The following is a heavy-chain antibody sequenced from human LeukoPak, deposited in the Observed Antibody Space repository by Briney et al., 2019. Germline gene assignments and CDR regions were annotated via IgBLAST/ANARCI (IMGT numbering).Heavy chain of an antibody. V-gene: IGHV1-18*01. CDR2: INAYNGNT. J-gene: IGHJ4*02. D-gene: IGHD3-10*01. CDR3: ARAAKYYYGSRSYSRGYFDY. CDR1: GYTFTTYH. Sequence: ASVKVSCKASGYTFTTYHINWVRQAPGQGLEWMGRINAYNGNTNYEQKLQGRVIMTTDTSTSTVYMELRSLRSDDTAVYYCARAAKYYYGSRSYSRGYFDYWGQGTLVTVSS.